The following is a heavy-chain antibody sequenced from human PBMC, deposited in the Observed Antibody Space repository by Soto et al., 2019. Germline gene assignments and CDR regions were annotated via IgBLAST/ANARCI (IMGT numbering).Heavy chain of an antibody. J-gene: IGHJ4*02. D-gene: IGHD3-22*01. CDR3: ARDYYKYYDSSGYYRSPAY. CDR1: GFTYSTYT. Sequence: PGGSLRLSCAASGFTYSTYTMHWVRQAPGKGLEWVAVISYDGNNKFYADSVKGRFTISRDSTEQTLYLQMNSLRPDDTAMYYCARDYYKYYDSSGYYRSPAYWGQGTLVTVSS. CDR2: ISYDGNNK. V-gene: IGHV3-30-3*01.